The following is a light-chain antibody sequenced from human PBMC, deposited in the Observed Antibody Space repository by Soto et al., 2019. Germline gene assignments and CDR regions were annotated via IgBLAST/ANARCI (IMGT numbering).Light chain of an antibody. V-gene: IGKV4-1*01. CDR1: QSILYSSNNKNY. J-gene: IGKJ1*01. CDR2: WAS. CDR3: QQYYSSPTWT. Sequence: DIVMTQSPDSLAVSLGERATINCKSSQSILYSSNNKNYLAWYQQKPGQPPKLLIYWASTRESGVPDRFSGSESGTDFTLTISSLQAEDVATYYCQQYYSSPTWTFGQGTKVDIK.